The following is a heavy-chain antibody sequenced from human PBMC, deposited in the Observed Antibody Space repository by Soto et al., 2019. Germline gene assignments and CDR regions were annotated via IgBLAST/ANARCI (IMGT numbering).Heavy chain of an antibody. CDR3: ARGVLGPGDYYYGMDV. J-gene: IGHJ6*02. CDR1: VFTFRNYD. Sequence: WSRRLSCAASVFTFRNYDMHWVRQAPGEGLEWVSGIGAASDTYYPVSVQGRFTVSRDNAKKSLYLQMNSLRAGDTAVYYCARGVLGPGDYYYGMDVWGQGTTVTVSS. D-gene: IGHD7-27*01. CDR2: IGAASDT. V-gene: IGHV3-13*01.